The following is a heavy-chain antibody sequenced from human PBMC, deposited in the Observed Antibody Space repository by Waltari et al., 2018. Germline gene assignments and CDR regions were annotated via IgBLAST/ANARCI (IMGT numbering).Heavy chain of an antibody. CDR3: ARVGSSGWYSGYYFDY. Sequence: QVQLVESGGGVVQPGRYLSTSCEAYGFTFSSYGMPWVREAPGKGLEWVAFFWYDGSNKYYAASVNGRFTISRDNSKNTLYLQMNSLRAEDTAVYYCARVGSSGWYSGYYFDYWGQGTLVTVSS. J-gene: IGHJ4*02. D-gene: IGHD6-19*01. CDR2: FWYDGSNK. V-gene: IGHV3-33*01. CDR1: GFTFSSYG.